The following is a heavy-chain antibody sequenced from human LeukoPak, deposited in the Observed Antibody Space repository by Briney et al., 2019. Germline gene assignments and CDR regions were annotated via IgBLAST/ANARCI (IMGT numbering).Heavy chain of an antibody. CDR3: ARWMTYYYDSSGYYDAFDI. CDR2: ISAYNGNT. CDR1: GYTFTSYG. Sequence: GASVKVSCKASGYTFTSYGISWVRQAPGQGLEWMGWISAYNGNTNYAQKLQGRVTMTTDTSTSTAYMELRSLRSDDTAMYYCARWMTYYYDSSGYYDAFDIWGQGTMVTVSS. V-gene: IGHV1-18*01. J-gene: IGHJ3*02. D-gene: IGHD3-22*01.